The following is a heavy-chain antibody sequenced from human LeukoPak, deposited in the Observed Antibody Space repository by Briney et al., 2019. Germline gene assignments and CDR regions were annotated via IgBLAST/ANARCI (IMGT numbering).Heavy chain of an antibody. V-gene: IGHV1-18*01. Sequence: ASVNVSCKASGYTFTNYHIAWVRQAPGQGLEWMGWVSTNDGDTVYAQRLQGRVTMTTDTSTSVAYTELRSLTSDDTAVYYCTRAPPGMTMMTDYWGQGTLVTVSS. CDR1: GYTFTNYH. CDR2: VSTNDGDT. CDR3: TRAPPGMTMMTDY. J-gene: IGHJ4*02. D-gene: IGHD3-22*01.